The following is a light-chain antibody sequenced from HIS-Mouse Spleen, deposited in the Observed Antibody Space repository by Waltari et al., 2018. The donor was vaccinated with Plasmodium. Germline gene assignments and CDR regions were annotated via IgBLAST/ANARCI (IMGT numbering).Light chain of an antibody. V-gene: IGKV1-5*03. J-gene: IGKJ2*01. Sequence: DIQMTQSPSSLSASVGDRVTITCRASQSSSSWLAWYQQKPGKAPKLLIYEASSLESGVLSRFIGSSSGTEFTPTISSLQHDDFATYYCRQYNSYSHTFGQGTKLEIK. CDR1: QSSSSW. CDR3: RQYNSYSHT. CDR2: EAS.